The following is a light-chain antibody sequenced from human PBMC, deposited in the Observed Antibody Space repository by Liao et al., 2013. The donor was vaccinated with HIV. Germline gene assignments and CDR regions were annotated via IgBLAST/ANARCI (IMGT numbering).Light chain of an antibody. J-gene: IGLJ1*01. CDR2: YDQ. CDR3: QAWDSTLYV. V-gene: IGLV3-21*01. Sequence: YVLTQPPSVSVAPGQTAVMTCGGNNIRSRGVHWYQQRPGQAPVLVMYYDQNRPSGIPERISGSISGNTATLTISGTQAMDEADYYCQAWDSTLYVFGSGTKVTVL. CDR1: NIRSRG.